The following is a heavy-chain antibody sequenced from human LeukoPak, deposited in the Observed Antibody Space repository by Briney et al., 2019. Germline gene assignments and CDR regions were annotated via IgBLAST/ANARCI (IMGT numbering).Heavy chain of an antibody. D-gene: IGHD5-12*01. Sequence: GPVKVSCKASGYTFTSYGISWVRQAPGQGLEWMGWISAYNGNTNYAQKLQGRVTMTTDTSTSTAYMELRSLRSDDTAVYYCARGYSGYDFRGYYYYYYMDVWGKGTTVTVSS. CDR2: ISAYNGNT. CDR3: ARGYSGYDFRGYYYYYYMDV. J-gene: IGHJ6*03. V-gene: IGHV1-18*01. CDR1: GYTFTSYG.